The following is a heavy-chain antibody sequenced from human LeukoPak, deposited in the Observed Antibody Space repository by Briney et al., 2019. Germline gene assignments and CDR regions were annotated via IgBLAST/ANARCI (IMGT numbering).Heavy chain of an antibody. Sequence: PSETLSLTCTASGGSISSGGYYWSWIRQHPGKGLEWIGYIYYSGSTYYNPSLKSRVTISVDTSKNQFSLKLSSVTAADTAVYYCARAASYDYGDLFQHWGQGTLVTVSS. CDR1: GGSISSGGYY. D-gene: IGHD4-17*01. V-gene: IGHV4-31*03. CDR2: IYYSGST. CDR3: ARAASYDYGDLFQH. J-gene: IGHJ1*01.